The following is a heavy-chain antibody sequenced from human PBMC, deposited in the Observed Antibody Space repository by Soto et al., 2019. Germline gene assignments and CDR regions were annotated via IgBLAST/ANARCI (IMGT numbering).Heavy chain of an antibody. V-gene: IGHV4-34*01. J-gene: IGHJ5*02. CDR1: GGSFSGYY. CDR3: ARGVAYYDFCMGYYTATSYNWFDP. CDR2: INHSGST. D-gene: IGHD3-3*01. Sequence: ASETLSLTCAVYGGSFSGYYWSWIRQPPGKGLEWIGEINHSGSTNYNPSLKSRVTISVDTSKNQFSLKLSSVTAADTAVYYCARGVAYYDFCMGYYTATSYNWFDPWGQGPLVTVSS.